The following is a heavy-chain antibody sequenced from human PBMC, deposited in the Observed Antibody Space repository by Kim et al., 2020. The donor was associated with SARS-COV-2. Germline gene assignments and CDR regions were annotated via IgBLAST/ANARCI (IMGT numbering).Heavy chain of an antibody. CDR1: GFTFTMYS. Sequence: GGSLRLSCAASGFTFTMYSMHWVRQAPGKGLEWVAFISFDGSNTDYADSVKGRFTVSRDSSKNTVFLEMSRLRLEDTALYFCARDPIYASGRGYFDPWG. CDR2: ISFDGSNT. CDR3: ARDPIYASGRGYFDP. V-gene: IGHV3-30*04. J-gene: IGHJ4*03. D-gene: IGHD6-19*01.